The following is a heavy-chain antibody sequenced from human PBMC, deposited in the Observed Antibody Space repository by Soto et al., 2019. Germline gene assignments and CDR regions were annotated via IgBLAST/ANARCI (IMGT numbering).Heavy chain of an antibody. CDR3: ARVASSSSWHIPHFDQ. V-gene: IGHV3-33*01. J-gene: IGHJ4*02. Sequence: VGSVRLSCAASGFMFRSYAMHWVRQAPGKGLEWVAGIWYDGSTKYYGDSVKGRYSISRDNSKNMLDLQMNSLRAEDTAVYYCARVASSSSWHIPHFDQWGQGTLVTVSS. CDR1: GFMFRSYA. D-gene: IGHD6-13*01. CDR2: IWYDGSTK.